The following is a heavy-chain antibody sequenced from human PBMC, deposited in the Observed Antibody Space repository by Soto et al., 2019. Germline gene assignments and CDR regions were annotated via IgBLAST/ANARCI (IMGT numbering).Heavy chain of an antibody. D-gene: IGHD6-13*01. Sequence: ASVKVSYKVSGYILTELSMHWVRRAPGEGVEGMGGFDPEDGETVYAQKFQGRVTMTEDTSTDTAYMELSSLRSEDTAVYYCATGDISSLPEDDYYYYVMDVWGQGTTVTVSS. V-gene: IGHV1-24*01. CDR2: FDPEDGET. J-gene: IGHJ6*02. CDR3: ATGDISSLPEDDYYYYVMDV. CDR1: GYILTELS.